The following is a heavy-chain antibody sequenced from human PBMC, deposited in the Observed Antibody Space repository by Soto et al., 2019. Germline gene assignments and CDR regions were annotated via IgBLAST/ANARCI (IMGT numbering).Heavy chain of an antibody. CDR2: IYHSGST. Sequence: QLQLQESGSGLVKPSQTLSLTCAVSGGSISSGGYSWSWIRQPPGKGLEWIGYIYHSGSTYYNPSLKRRVTXSXDXSKNQFSLKLSSVTAADTAVYYCARAPGYSGNWFDPWGQGTLVTVSS. V-gene: IGHV4-30-2*01. CDR1: GGSISSGGYS. CDR3: ARAPGYSGNWFDP. D-gene: IGHD1-26*01. J-gene: IGHJ5*02.